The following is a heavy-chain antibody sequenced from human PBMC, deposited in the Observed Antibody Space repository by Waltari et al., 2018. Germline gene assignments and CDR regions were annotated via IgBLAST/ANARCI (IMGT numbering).Heavy chain of an antibody. CDR3: AKGVRECTSISCYYYYYGMDV. D-gene: IGHD2-2*01. CDR2: ISGSAGST. Sequence: EVQLLESGGGLVQPGGSLRLSCVASGFTFSSYAMTWVRQAPGKGLEGVSTISGSAGSTYYADSVKGRFTISRDNSKNTLYLQMNSLRAEDTAVYYCAKGVRECTSISCYYYYYGMDVWGQGTTVTVSS. J-gene: IGHJ6*02. V-gene: IGHV3-23*01. CDR1: GFTFSSYA.